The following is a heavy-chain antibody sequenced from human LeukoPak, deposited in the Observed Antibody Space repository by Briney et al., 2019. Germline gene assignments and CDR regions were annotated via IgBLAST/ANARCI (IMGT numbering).Heavy chain of an antibody. J-gene: IGHJ3*01. CDR3: ARLLDNDISGDPDTFDV. CDR2: VSYTGRT. V-gene: IGHV4-59*11. D-gene: IGHD3-22*01. Sequence: SETLSLTCTVSGGSLSGHYWSWIRQPPGKRLEWIGYVSYTGRTKYNPSLQSRVTISIDTSKSQSSLKLTSVTSADTAVYSCARLLDNDISGDPDTFDVWGQGTTVIVSS. CDR1: GGSLSGHY.